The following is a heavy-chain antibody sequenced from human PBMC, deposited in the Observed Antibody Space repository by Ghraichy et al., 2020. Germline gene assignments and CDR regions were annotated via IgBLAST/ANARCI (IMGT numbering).Heavy chain of an antibody. CDR3: AKDLDDFGFDY. D-gene: IGHD3-3*01. CDR1: GFTFSSYG. V-gene: IGHV3-30*18. CDR2: ISYDGSNK. Sequence: GGSLRLSCAASGFTFSSYGMHWVRQAPGKGLEWVAVISYDGSNKYYADSVKGRFTISRDNSKNTLYLQMNSLRAEDTAVYYCAKDLDDFGFDYWGQGTLVTVSS. J-gene: IGHJ4*02.